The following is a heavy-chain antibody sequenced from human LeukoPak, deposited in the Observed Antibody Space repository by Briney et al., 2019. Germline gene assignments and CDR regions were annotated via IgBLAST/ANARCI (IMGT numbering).Heavy chain of an antibody. CDR1: GFTFSSYW. Sequence: GGSLRLSCAASGFTFSSYWMHWVRQAPGKGLVWVSRINTDGSSTSYADSVEGRFTISRDNAKNTLYLQMNSLRAEDAAVYYCARDPGGFDYMDVWGKGTTVTVSS. J-gene: IGHJ6*03. CDR3: ARDPGGFDYMDV. D-gene: IGHD3-10*01. V-gene: IGHV3-74*01. CDR2: INTDGSST.